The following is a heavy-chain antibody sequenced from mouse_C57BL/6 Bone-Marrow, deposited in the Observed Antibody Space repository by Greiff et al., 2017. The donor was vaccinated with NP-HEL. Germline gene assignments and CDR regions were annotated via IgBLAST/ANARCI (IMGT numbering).Heavy chain of an antibody. CDR3: ARNPYGNYDAMDY. Sequence: QVQLQQSGPGLVAPSQSLSITCTVSGFSLTSSAISWVRQPPGKGLEWLGVIWTGGGTNYNSALKSRLSISKDNSKSQVFLKMNSLQTDDTARYYCARNPYGNYDAMDYWGQGTSVTVSS. J-gene: IGHJ4*01. CDR2: IWTGGGT. V-gene: IGHV2-9-1*01. D-gene: IGHD2-1*01. CDR1: GFSLTSSA.